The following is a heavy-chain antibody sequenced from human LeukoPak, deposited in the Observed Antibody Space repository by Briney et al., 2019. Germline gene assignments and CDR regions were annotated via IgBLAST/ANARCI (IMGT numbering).Heavy chain of an antibody. D-gene: IGHD5-12*01. CDR2: IYSGDNT. CDR3: ARDRGSGYDPGYFDY. CDR1: GFTVSRYY. V-gene: IGHV3-66*01. J-gene: IGHJ4*02. Sequence: PGGSLRLSCAVSGFTVSRYYMSWVRQVPGKGLEWVSIIYSGDNTYYADSVKGRFTISRDNSKNTLYLQMNSLRVEDTAVYYCARDRGSGYDPGYFDYWGQGTLVTVSS.